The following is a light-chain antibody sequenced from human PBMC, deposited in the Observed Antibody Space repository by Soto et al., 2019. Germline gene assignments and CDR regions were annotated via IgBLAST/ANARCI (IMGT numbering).Light chain of an antibody. CDR2: DVS. Sequence: QSVLTQPASVSGSPGQSITISCTGTSSDVGGYNYVSWYQQHPGKAPKLMIYDVSNRPSGVSNRFSGSKSGNTASLTISGLQDEDEADYYCSSYTSSPVVFGGGTKLTVL. CDR1: SSDVGGYNY. V-gene: IGLV2-14*01. CDR3: SSYTSSPVV. J-gene: IGLJ2*01.